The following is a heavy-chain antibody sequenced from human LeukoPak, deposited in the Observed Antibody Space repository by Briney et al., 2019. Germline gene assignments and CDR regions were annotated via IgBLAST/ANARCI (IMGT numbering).Heavy chain of an antibody. V-gene: IGHV4-31*03. Sequence: PSQTLSLTCTVSGGSISSGGYYWSWIRQHPGKGLEWIGYIYYSGSTYYNPSLKSRVTISVDTSKNQFSLKLSSVTAADTAVYYCARAKSPFEIFGVVSPWDQGTLVTVSS. CDR1: GGSISSGGYY. J-gene: IGHJ5*02. D-gene: IGHD3-3*01. CDR3: ARAKSPFEIFGVVSP. CDR2: IYYSGST.